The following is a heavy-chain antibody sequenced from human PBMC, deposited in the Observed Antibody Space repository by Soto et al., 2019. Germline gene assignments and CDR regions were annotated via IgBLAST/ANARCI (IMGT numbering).Heavy chain of an antibody. Sequence: QLQLQESGPGLVKPSESLSLTCTVSGGSIRDDTYYWGWIRQPPGKGLEWIGSIYYSGTSSYNPSLKSRVTMHVDTSKKQLSLRLSSVTAADTAVYYCARLHCDSPNCVPLDPWGQGTLVIVSS. J-gene: IGHJ5*02. CDR2: IYYSGTS. V-gene: IGHV4-39*01. CDR3: ARLHCDSPNCVPLDP. D-gene: IGHD2-2*01. CDR1: GGSIRDDTYY.